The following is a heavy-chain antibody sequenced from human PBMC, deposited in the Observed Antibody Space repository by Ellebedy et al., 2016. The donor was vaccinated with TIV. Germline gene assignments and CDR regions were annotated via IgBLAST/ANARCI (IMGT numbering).Heavy chain of an antibody. Sequence: PGGSLRLSCEASESTFSSYGMSWARQAPGKGLEWVSSISTTDGTHYADSVKGRFTISRDNPKNTLYLQMNSLRVEDTAVYYCATQLWNTEFWGQGTLVIVSS. CDR2: ISTTDGT. CDR3: ATQLWNTEF. J-gene: IGHJ4*02. V-gene: IGHV3-23*01. CDR1: ESTFSSYG. D-gene: IGHD5-24*01.